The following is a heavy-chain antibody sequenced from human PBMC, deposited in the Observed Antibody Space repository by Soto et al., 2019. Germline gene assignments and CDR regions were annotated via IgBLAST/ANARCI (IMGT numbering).Heavy chain of an antibody. D-gene: IGHD3-3*01. CDR1: GGSFSGYY. V-gene: IGHV4-34*01. CDR2: INHSGST. J-gene: IGHJ4*02. CDR3: ARSPLEWLQTLDY. Sequence: PSETLSLTCAVYGGSFSGYYWSWIRQPPGKGLEWIGEINHSGSTNYNPSLKSRVTISVDTSKNQFSLKLSSVTAADTAVYYCARSPLEWLQTLDYWGQGTLVTVS.